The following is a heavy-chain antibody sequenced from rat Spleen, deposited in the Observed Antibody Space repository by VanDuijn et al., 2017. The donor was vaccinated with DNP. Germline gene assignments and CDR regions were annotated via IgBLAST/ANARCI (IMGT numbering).Heavy chain of an antibody. CDR2: ISPSGGST. CDR3: TRGGTYYFDY. J-gene: IGHJ2*01. V-gene: IGHV5-19*01. CDR1: GFTFSNYG. Sequence: EVQLVESGGGLVQPGRSLKLSCAASGFTFSNYGMHLIRQAPTKGLEWVASISPSGGSTYYRDSVNGRFTVSRDDATSTLYLQMDSLRSEDTATYYCTRGGTYYFDYWGQGVMVTVSS.